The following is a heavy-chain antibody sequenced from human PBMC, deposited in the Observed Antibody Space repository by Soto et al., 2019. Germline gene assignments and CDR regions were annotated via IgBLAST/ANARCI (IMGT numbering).Heavy chain of an antibody. V-gene: IGHV4-59*01. CDR3: ARDLDGGLYKRNYIPDY. J-gene: IGHJ4*02. D-gene: IGHD1-7*01. CDR2: IYYSGST. Sequence: SETLSLTCTVSGGSISSYYWSWIRQPPGKGLEWIGYIYYSGSTNYNPSLKSRVTISVDTSKNQFSLKLSSVTAADTAVYYCARDLDGGLYKRNYIPDYCGQGTLVTVSS. CDR1: GGSISSYY.